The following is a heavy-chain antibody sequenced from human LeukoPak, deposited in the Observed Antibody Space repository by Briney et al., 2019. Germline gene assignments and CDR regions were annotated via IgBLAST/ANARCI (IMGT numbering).Heavy chain of an antibody. CDR2: ISYDGSNK. CDR1: GFTFSSYA. V-gene: IGHV3-30-3*01. Sequence: PGGSLRLSCAASGFTFSSYAMHWVRQAPGKGLEWVAVISYDGSNKYYADSVKGRFTISRDNSKNTLYLQMNSLRAEDTAVYYCARRQAGTIDYWGQGTLVTVSS. D-gene: IGHD1-7*01. CDR3: ARRQAGTIDY. J-gene: IGHJ4*02.